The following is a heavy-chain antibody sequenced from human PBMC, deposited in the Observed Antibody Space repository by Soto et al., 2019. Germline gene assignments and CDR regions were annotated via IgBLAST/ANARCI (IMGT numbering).Heavy chain of an antibody. CDR2: IYSGGST. Sequence: GGALRLSCAASGFTVISNYMSWVLQAPWKGLEWVSVIYSGGSTYYADSVKGRFTISRDNSENTLYLQMNSLSAEDTAVYYCARTCSGGTCSFDYWGQGTLVTVSS. J-gene: IGHJ4*02. V-gene: IGHV3-66*01. CDR1: GFTVISNY. D-gene: IGHD2-15*01. CDR3: ARTCSGGTCSFDY.